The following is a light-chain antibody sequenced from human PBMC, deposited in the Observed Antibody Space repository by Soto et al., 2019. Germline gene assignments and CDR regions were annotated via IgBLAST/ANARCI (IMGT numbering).Light chain of an antibody. CDR2: AAS. J-gene: IGKJ2*01. CDR1: QSISSY. Sequence: DIQMTQSPSSLSASVGDRVTITCRASQSISSYLNWYQQKPGKAPKLLIYAASSLPSGVPSRFSGSGSGTDFTLTISSLQPEDFATYYCQRSYSTPYTFGQWTKQEIK. V-gene: IGKV1-39*01. CDR3: QRSYSTPYT.